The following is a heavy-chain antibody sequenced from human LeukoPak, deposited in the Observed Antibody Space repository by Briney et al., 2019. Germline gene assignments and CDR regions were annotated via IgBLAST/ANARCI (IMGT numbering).Heavy chain of an antibody. CDR1: GYTFTGYY. CDR3: ARDGWSLDSWRDYYNGY. J-gene: IGHJ4*02. Sequence: GASVKVSCKASGYTFTGYYMHWVRQGPGQGLEWMGWISAYNGHTQSAQKVQGRVTMTTDTSTNTAYMELRSLRSDDTAVYYCARDGWSLDSWRDYYNGYWGQGTLVTVSS. V-gene: IGHV1-18*04. D-gene: IGHD3-3*01. CDR2: ISAYNGHT.